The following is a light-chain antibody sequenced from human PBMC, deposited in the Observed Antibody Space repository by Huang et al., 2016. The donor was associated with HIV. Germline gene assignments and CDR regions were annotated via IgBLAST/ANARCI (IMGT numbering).Light chain of an antibody. CDR1: QGVSSN. Sequence: EMVMTQSPDTLVVSPGERATLSCRASQGVSSNVAWYQQKPGQAPRLLIHGASPRVSGIPARFSGSGSETDFTLTIRSLQSEDSAVYYCQQYNKWPRTFGQGTKLEIK. J-gene: IGKJ2*01. CDR3: QQYNKWPRT. CDR2: GAS. V-gene: IGKV3-15*01.